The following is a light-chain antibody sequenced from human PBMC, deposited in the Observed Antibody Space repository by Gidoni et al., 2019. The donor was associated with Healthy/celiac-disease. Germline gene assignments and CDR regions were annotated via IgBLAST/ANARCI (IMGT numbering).Light chain of an antibody. Sequence: QSVLTQPPSVPGPPGQRVTISCPGSSSNIGAGYGVHWYQQLPGTAPKLLIYGNSNRPSGVPDRFSGSKSGTSASLAITGLQAEDEADYYCQSYDSSLSGYVVFGGGTKLTVL. V-gene: IGLV1-40*01. CDR2: GNS. CDR1: SSNIGAGYG. J-gene: IGLJ2*01. CDR3: QSYDSSLSGYVV.